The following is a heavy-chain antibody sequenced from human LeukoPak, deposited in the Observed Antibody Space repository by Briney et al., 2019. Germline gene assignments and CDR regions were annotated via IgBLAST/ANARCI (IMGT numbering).Heavy chain of an antibody. CDR2: VNLNSGNT. CDR1: GHSFSNFD. V-gene: IGHV1-8*01. CDR3: ARGPEVWGFREGDN. J-gene: IGHJ4*02. Sequence: ASVKVSCKASGHSFSNFDINWVRQATGQGLEWMGWVNLNSGNTGYAARFQGRVTMTRNTSTTTAYMELSSLRPEGTAVYYCARGPEVWGFREGDNWGQGSLVTVSS. D-gene: IGHD3-16*01.